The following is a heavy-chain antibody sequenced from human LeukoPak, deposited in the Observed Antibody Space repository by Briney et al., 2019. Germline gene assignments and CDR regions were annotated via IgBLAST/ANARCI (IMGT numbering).Heavy chain of an antibody. CDR3: ARVLRYDGSYFDY. V-gene: IGHV4-39*01. Sequence: SETLSLTCTVSGGSISSSSYYWGWIRQPPGKGLEWIGSIYYSGSTYYNPSLKSRVTISVDTSKNQFSLKLSSVTAADTAVYYCARVLRYDGSYFDYWGQGTLVTVSS. J-gene: IGHJ4*02. D-gene: IGHD3-16*01. CDR1: GGSISSSSYY. CDR2: IYYSGST.